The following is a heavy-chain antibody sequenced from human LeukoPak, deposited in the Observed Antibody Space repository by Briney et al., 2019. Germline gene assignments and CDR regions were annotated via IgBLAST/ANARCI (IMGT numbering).Heavy chain of an antibody. D-gene: IGHD2-15*01. CDR2: IYYRGST. CDR1: GGSISSSSYY. Sequence: SETLSLTCTVSGGSISSSSYYWGWIRQPPVKGLEWIGSIYYRGSTYHNPSLKSRVTISVDTSKNQLSLKLSSVTAADTAVYYCARRWRFDYWGQGTLVTVSS. J-gene: IGHJ4*02. CDR3: ARRWRFDY. V-gene: IGHV4-39*01.